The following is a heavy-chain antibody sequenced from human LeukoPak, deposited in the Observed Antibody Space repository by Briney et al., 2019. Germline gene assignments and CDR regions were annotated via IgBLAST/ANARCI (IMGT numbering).Heavy chain of an antibody. CDR1: GYTFTSYY. Sequence: ASVKVSCKASGYTFTSYYMHWVRQAPGQGLEWMGIINPSGGSTSYAQKFQGRVTTTRDTSTSTVYMELSSLRSEDTAVYYCARDGAEVHVLLWFGELLSRTGWFDPWGQGTLVTVSS. D-gene: IGHD3-10*01. V-gene: IGHV1-46*01. J-gene: IGHJ5*02. CDR2: INPSGGST. CDR3: ARDGAEVHVLLWFGELLSRTGWFDP.